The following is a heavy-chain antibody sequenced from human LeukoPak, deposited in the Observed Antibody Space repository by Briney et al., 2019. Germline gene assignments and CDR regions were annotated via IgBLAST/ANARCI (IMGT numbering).Heavy chain of an antibody. Sequence: GGSLRLSCVGSGFTFSSYHMNWVRQAPGKGLKWVSYISSSSSTIYYADSVKGRFTISRDNAKNSLYLQTNSLRAEDTAVYYCARAQYYSDSTGYYYLHYWGQGTLVTVSS. CDR1: GFTFSSYH. J-gene: IGHJ4*02. V-gene: IGHV3-48*01. CDR3: ARAQYYSDSTGYYYLHY. D-gene: IGHD3-22*01. CDR2: ISSSSSTI.